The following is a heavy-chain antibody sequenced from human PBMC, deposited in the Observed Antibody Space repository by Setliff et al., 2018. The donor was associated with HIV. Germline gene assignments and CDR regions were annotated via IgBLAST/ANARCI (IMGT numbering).Heavy chain of an antibody. CDR1: GYSFPNYW. D-gene: IGHD3-10*01. Sequence: PGESLKISCKGSGYSFPNYWIGWVRQMPGKGLEWMGIIYPDDSDTRYSPSFQGQVTISADKSISTAYLQWSSLKASDTAMYYCARIWFGAQDAFDIWGRGTMVTVSS. J-gene: IGHJ3*02. CDR3: ARIWFGAQDAFDI. V-gene: IGHV5-51*01. CDR2: IYPDDSDT.